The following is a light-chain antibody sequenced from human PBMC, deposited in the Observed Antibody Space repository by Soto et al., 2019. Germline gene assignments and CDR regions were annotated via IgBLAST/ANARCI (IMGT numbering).Light chain of an antibody. Sequence: DIQMTQSPSSLSASVGDRVTITCRASQSISSYLNWYQQKPGKAPKRLIYAASSLQSGGPSRFSGSGSGTDFTLTISSLQPEDFATYYCQQSYSTPRDTFGPGTKVDIK. J-gene: IGKJ3*01. CDR3: QQSYSTPRDT. CDR1: QSISSY. V-gene: IGKV1-39*01. CDR2: AAS.